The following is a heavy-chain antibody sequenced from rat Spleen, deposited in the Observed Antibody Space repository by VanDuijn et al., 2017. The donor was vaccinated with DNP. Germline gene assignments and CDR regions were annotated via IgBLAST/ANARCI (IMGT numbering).Heavy chain of an antibody. J-gene: IGHJ2*01. D-gene: IGHD1-4*01. Sequence: EVQLVESGGGLVQPGRSLKLSCAASGFTFSDYYMAWVRQAPTKGLEWVAYISFDGGYTYYGDSVKGRFTISRDNAKSTLYLQINSLRSEDMATYYCARHVLPLRVWDYWGQGVMVTVSS. CDR3: ARHVLPLRVWDY. CDR1: GFTFSDYY. CDR2: ISFDGGYT. V-gene: IGHV5-22*01.